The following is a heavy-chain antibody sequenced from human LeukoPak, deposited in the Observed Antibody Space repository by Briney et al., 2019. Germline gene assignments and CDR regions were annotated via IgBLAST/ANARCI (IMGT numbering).Heavy chain of an antibody. D-gene: IGHD2-2*01. CDR3: ARYSPDVVVAPPAQFDY. J-gene: IGHJ4*02. CDR1: GYTFSSYW. CDR2: IYPGDSDT. V-gene: IGHV5-51*01. Sequence: GESLKISCKGSGYTFSSYWIAWVRQMPGKGLEWMGIIYPGDSDTRYSPSFEGQVTISADKTISTAYLQWNSLKASDTATYYCARYSPDVVVAPPAQFDYWGQGTLVTVSS.